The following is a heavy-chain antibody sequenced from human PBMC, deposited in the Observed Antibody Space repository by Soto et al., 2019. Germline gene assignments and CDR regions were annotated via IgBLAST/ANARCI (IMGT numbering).Heavy chain of an antibody. V-gene: IGHV1-69*10. CDR3: ARRRQPRSVVDYFDY. J-gene: IGHJ4*02. CDR2: IIPIFGIA. CDR1: GGTFSSYY. Sequence: SVKVSCKASGGTFSSYYISWVRQAPGQGLEWMGGIIPIFGIANYAQKFQGRVTIMADTFTTTAYMDVTRLTFHLTTLYYCARRRQPRSVVDYFDYRGQGNLVIVSS. D-gene: IGHD3-22*01.